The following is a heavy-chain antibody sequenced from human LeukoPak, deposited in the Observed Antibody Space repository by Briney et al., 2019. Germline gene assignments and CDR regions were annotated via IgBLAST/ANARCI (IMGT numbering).Heavy chain of an antibody. CDR2: INTNTGNP. CDR3: ARDGIGEWWQPRGYFDY. Sequence: ASVKVSCKASGYTFTTYAMNWVRQAPGQGLEWMGWINTNTGNPTYAQGFTGRFVFSSDTSVSTTYLQISSLKAEDTAVYYCARDGIGEWWQPRGYFDYWGQGTLVTVSS. CDR1: GYTFTTYA. J-gene: IGHJ4*02. V-gene: IGHV7-4-1*02. D-gene: IGHD2-15*01.